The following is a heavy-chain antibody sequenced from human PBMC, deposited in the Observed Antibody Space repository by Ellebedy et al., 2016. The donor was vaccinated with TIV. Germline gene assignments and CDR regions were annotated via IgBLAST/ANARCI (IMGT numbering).Heavy chain of an antibody. CDR1: GGSFSGYY. Sequence: SETLSLXXAVYGGSFSGYYWSWIRQPPGKGLEWIGEINHSGSTNYNPSLKSRVTISVDTSKNQFSLKLSSVTAADTAVYYCARVVSPDAFDIWGQGTMVTVSS. CDR2: INHSGST. CDR3: ARVVSPDAFDI. J-gene: IGHJ3*02. V-gene: IGHV4-34*01.